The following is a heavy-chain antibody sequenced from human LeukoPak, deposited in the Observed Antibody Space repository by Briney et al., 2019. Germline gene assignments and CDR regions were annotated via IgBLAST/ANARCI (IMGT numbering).Heavy chain of an antibody. Sequence: GGSLRLSCTASGFTFSNYWIHWVRQPPGKGLVWVSRINNEGGGTIYADSVKGRFTISRDNAKNTLYLQMKSLRAEDTAVYYCTRGGVDYWGQGTLVTVSS. V-gene: IGHV3-74*01. J-gene: IGHJ4*02. CDR2: INNEGGGT. CDR1: GFTFSNYW. CDR3: TRGGVDY. D-gene: IGHD3-16*01.